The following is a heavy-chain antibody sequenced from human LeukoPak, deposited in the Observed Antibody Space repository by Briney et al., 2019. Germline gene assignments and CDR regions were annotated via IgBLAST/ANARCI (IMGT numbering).Heavy chain of an antibody. CDR2: ISSSSSTI. V-gene: IGHV3-48*01. CDR1: GFTFSSYG. CDR3: ATEGFTYGYHGIDI. D-gene: IGHD5-18*01. J-gene: IGHJ3*02. Sequence: PGGSLRLSCAASGFTFSSYGMHWVRQAPGKGLEWVSYISSSSSTIYYADSVKGRFTISRDNAKNSLYLQMNSLKTDDTAVYYCATEGFTYGYHGIDIWGQGTIVTVSS.